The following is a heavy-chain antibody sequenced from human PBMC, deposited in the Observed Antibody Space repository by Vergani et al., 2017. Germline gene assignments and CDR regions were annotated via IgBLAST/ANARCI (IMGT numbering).Heavy chain of an antibody. CDR1: GFTFSSYS. CDR2: IRSKANSYAT. J-gene: IGHJ6*02. V-gene: IGHV3-73*01. CDR3: TRLYPSYYGMDV. Sequence: EVQLVESGGGLVKPGGSLRLSCAASGFTFSSYSMNWVRQAPGKGLEWVGRIRSKANSYATAYAASVKGRFTISRDDSKNTAYLQMNSLKTEDTAVYYCTRLYPSYYGMDVWGQGTTVTVSS. D-gene: IGHD2-2*02.